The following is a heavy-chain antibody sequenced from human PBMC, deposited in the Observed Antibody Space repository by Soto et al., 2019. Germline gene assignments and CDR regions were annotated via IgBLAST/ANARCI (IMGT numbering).Heavy chain of an antibody. D-gene: IGHD5-18*01. CDR1: GCSISSYY. CDR2: IYYSGST. J-gene: IGHJ5*02. V-gene: IGHV4-59*01. Sequence: SETLSLTCTVSGCSISSYYWSWIRQPPGKGLEWIGYIYYSGSTNYNPSLKSRVTISVDTSKNQFSLKLSSVTAADTAVYYCATVGGYSYGLNWFDPWGQGTLVTVSS. CDR3: ATVGGYSYGLNWFDP.